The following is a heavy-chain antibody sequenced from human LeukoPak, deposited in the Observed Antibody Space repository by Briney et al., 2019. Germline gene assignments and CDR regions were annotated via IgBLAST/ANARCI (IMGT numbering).Heavy chain of an antibody. Sequence: SETLSLTCTVSGDSLSSGYYWGWIRQPPGKGLEWIGTIYHSGTTYYNPSLKSRVPISVDMSKNQFSLKLSSVTAADTAVYYCARELFWSGYHFDYWGQGTLVTVSS. CDR1: GDSLSSGYY. D-gene: IGHD3-3*01. J-gene: IGHJ4*02. CDR3: ARELFWSGYHFDY. V-gene: IGHV4-38-2*02. CDR2: IYHSGTT.